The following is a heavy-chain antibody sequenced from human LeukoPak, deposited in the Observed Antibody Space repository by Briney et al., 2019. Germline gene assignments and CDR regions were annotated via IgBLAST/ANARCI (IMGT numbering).Heavy chain of an antibody. J-gene: IGHJ4*02. CDR3: TTSTYSPSSFDY. V-gene: IGHV3-15*01. Sequence: PGGSLRLSCAASGFTFSNAWMSWVRQAPGKGLEWVGRIKSKTDGGTTDYAAPVKGRFTISRDDSKNTLYQQMNSLKTEDTAVYYCTTSTYSPSSFDYWGQGTLVTVSS. CDR2: IKSKTDGGTT. D-gene: IGHD2-15*01. CDR1: GFTFSNAW.